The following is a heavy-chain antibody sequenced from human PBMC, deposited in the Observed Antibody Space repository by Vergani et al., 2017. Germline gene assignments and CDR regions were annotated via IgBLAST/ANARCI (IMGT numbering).Heavy chain of an antibody. CDR3: ARDGLYCSGGSCYNYYGMDV. V-gene: IGHV3-21*01. Sequence: EVQLVESGGGLIQPGGSLRLSCAASGFTFSSYSMNWVRQAPGKGLEWVSSISSSSSYIYYADSVKGRFTISRDNAKNSLYLQMNSLRAEDTAVYYCARDGLYCSGGSCYNYYGMDVWGQGTTVTVSS. D-gene: IGHD2-15*01. CDR2: ISSSSSYI. J-gene: IGHJ6*02. CDR1: GFTFSSYS.